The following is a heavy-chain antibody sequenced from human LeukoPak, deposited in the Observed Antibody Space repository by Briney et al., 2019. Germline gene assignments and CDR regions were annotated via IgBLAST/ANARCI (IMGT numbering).Heavy chain of an antibody. V-gene: IGHV4-61*05. CDR3: ARVSWFPGTSYYYMDV. Sequence: KTSETLSLTCTVSGGSISSSSYYWGWFRQPPGKGLEWIGYIYYSGTTNYNPSLKSRVTKSVDTSKNQFSLKLSSVTAADTAVYYCARVSWFPGTSYYYMDVWGKGTTVTVSS. D-gene: IGHD1-1*01. CDR2: IYYSGTT. J-gene: IGHJ6*03. CDR1: GGSISSSSYY.